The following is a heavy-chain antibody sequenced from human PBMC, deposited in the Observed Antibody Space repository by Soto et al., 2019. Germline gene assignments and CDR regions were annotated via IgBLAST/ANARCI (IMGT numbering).Heavy chain of an antibody. V-gene: IGHV4-59*01. D-gene: IGHD4-17*01. Sequence: SETLSLTCTVSGGSISSYYWSWIRQPPGKGLEWIGYIHYSGSTNYNPSLKSRVTISVDTSKNQFSLKLSSVTAADTAVYYCARLNYGDLDYWGQGTLVTVSS. J-gene: IGHJ4*02. CDR1: GGSISSYY. CDR2: IHYSGST. CDR3: ARLNYGDLDY.